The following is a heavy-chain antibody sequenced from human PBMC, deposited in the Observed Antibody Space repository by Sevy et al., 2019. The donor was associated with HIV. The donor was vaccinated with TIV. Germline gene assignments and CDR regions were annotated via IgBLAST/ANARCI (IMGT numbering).Heavy chain of an antibody. CDR2: INHSGST. V-gene: IGHV4-34*01. CDR1: GGSLSGYY. CDR3: ARRVGKNWFDP. J-gene: IGHJ5*02. Sequence: SETLSLTCAVYGGSLSGYYWSWIRQPPGKGLEWIGEINHSGSTNYNPSLKSRVTISVDTSKNQFSLKLSSVTAADTAVYYCARRVGKNWFDPWGQGPLVTVSS.